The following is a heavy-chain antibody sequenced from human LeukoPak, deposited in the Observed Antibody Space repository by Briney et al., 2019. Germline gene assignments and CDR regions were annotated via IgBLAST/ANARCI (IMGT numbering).Heavy chain of an antibody. V-gene: IGHV3-53*04. CDR2: IYGGGDI. Sequence: GGSLRLSCTASGFTVSSSYMTWVRQAPGKGLDWVSLIYGGGDIFYSDSVKGRFTISRRNSENTLYLQMNNLRAEDTAVYYCARVGVGTVAGNYFDDWGQGTLVTVSS. CDR3: ARVGVGTVAGNYFDD. CDR1: GFTVSSSY. J-gene: IGHJ4*02. D-gene: IGHD6-19*01.